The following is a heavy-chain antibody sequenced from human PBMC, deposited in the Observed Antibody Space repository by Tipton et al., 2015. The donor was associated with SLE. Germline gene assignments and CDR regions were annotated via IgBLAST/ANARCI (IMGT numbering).Heavy chain of an antibody. CDR2: VCYTGST. CDR3: ARWGMTTIWAFDL. D-gene: IGHD4-17*01. Sequence: TLSLTCTVSGGSTGSHCWNWIRQPPGKGLEWIGYVCYTGSTSYNPSLKSRVIMSIETSNSQFSLKLTSMTAADTAVYYCARWGMTTIWAFDLWGLGTMVTVSS. CDR1: GGSTGSHC. V-gene: IGHV4-59*11. J-gene: IGHJ3*01.